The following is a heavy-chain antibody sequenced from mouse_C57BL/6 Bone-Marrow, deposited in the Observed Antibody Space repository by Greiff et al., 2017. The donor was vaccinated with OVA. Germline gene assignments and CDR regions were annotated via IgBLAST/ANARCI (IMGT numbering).Heavy chain of an antibody. CDR1: GYTFTSYG. CDR3: TTRDYETY. D-gene: IGHD2-4*01. Sequence: SGAELARPGASVKLSCKASGYTFTSYGISWVKQRTGQGLEWIGEIYPRSGNTYYNEKFKGKATLTADKSSSTAYMELRSLTSEDSAVYYCTTRDYETYWGQGTLVTVSA. V-gene: IGHV1-81*01. CDR2: IYPRSGNT. J-gene: IGHJ3*01.